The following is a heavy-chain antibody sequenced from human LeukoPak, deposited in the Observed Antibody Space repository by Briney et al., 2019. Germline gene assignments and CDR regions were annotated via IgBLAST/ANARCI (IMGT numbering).Heavy chain of an antibody. CDR3: AHLDYYDSSGYYSNLHNWFDP. Sequence: SGPALVKPTQTLTLTCTFSGFSLNTGGVAVGWIRQPPGQALEWLALIYWDDDKRYNPSLKNRLTITKDTSKNEVVLKMTNMHPVDTGTYFCAHLDYYDSSGYYSNLHNWFDPWGQGTLVTVSS. D-gene: IGHD3-22*01. J-gene: IGHJ5*02. CDR2: IYWDDDK. CDR1: GFSLNTGGVA. V-gene: IGHV2-5*02.